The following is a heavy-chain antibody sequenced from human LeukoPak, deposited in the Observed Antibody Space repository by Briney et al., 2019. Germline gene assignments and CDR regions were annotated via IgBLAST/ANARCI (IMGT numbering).Heavy chain of an antibody. V-gene: IGHV3-74*01. CDR2: INSDGSST. D-gene: IGHD5-12*01. Sequence: PGGSLRLSCAASGFTFSSYWMHWVRQAPGKGLVWVSLINSDGSSTNYADSVKGRFTISRDNAKNTLYLQMDSLRAEDTAVYYCASSTRRYSGYDPKNDYWGQGTLVTVSS. CDR1: GFTFSSYW. J-gene: IGHJ4*02. CDR3: ASSTRRYSGYDPKNDY.